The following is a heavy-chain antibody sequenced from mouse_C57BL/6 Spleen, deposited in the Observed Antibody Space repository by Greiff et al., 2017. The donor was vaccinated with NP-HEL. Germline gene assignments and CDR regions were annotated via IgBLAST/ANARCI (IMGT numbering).Heavy chain of an antibody. CDR2: INYDGSST. D-gene: IGHD2-1*01. CDR3: ARGFYGNYWYFDV. Sequence: EVQVVESEGGLVQPGSSMKLSCTASGFTFSDYYMAWVRQVPEKGLEWVANINYDGSSTYYLDSLKSRFIISRDNAKNILYLQMSSLKSEDTATYYCARGFYGNYWYFDVWGTGTTVTVSS. J-gene: IGHJ1*03. V-gene: IGHV5-16*01. CDR1: GFTFSDYY.